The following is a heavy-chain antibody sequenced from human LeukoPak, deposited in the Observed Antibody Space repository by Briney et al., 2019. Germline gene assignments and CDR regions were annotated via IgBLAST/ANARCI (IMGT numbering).Heavy chain of an antibody. D-gene: IGHD6-13*01. J-gene: IGHJ6*02. CDR3: ARDSSSWGMDV. CDR1: GFTFSSYA. CDR2: ISYDGSNK. Sequence: GGSLRLSCAASGFTFSSYAMHWVRQAPGQGMEWVAVISYDGSNKYYADSVKGRFTISRDNSKNTLYLQMNSLRAEDTAVYYCARDSSSWGMDVWGQGTTVTVSS. V-gene: IGHV3-30*04.